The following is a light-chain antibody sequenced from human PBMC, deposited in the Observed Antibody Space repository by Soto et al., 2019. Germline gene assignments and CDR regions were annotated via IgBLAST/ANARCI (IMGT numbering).Light chain of an antibody. CDR3: QQYYSYPIT. V-gene: IGKV1-8*01. Sequence: ALRMTQSPSSLSASTGDRVTITCRASQGISSYLAWYQQKPGKAPKLLIYAASTLQSGVPSRFSGSGSGTDSTLTISCLQSEDFATYYCQQYYSYPITFGQGTRLEIK. J-gene: IGKJ5*01. CDR2: AAS. CDR1: QGISSY.